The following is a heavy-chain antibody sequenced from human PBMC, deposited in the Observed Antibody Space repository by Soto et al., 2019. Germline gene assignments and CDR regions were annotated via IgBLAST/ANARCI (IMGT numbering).Heavy chain of an antibody. V-gene: IGHV1-3*05. CDR2: INAGNGNT. J-gene: IGHJ4*02. CDR1: GYTFTSYA. Sequence: QVQLVQSGAEEKKPGASVKVSCKASGYTFTSYAMHWVRQAPGQRLEWMGWINAGNGNTKYSQKFQGRVTITRDTSASTAYMALSSLRSEDTAVYYCARGIPLPTPPDYWGQGTLVTVSS. CDR3: ARGIPLPTPPDY. D-gene: IGHD2-2*02.